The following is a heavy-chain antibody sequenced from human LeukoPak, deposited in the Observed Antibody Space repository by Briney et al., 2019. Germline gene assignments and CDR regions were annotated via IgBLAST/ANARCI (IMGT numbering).Heavy chain of an antibody. J-gene: IGHJ4*02. CDR3: AREAAADVFDY. V-gene: IGHV3-30-3*01. D-gene: IGHD6-13*01. CDR1: GFTFSSYA. CDR2: ISYDGSNK. Sequence: PGRSLRLSCAASGFTFSSYAMHWVRQAPGKGLEWVAVISYDGSNKYYADSVKGRFTISRDNSKNTLYLQMNSLRAEDTAVYYCAREAAADVFDYWGQGTLVTVSS.